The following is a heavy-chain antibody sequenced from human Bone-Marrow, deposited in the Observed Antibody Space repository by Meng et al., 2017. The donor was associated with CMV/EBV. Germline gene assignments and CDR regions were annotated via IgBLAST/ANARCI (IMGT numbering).Heavy chain of an antibody. CDR1: GYSFTSYW. J-gene: IGHJ4*02. CDR2: IYPGDSDT. D-gene: IGHD2-2*01. V-gene: IGHV5-51*01. Sequence: GESLKISCKGSGYSFTSYWIGWVRQMPGKGLEWMGIIYPGDSDTRYSPSFQGQVTISADKSISTAYLQWSSLKATDTAMYYRARVLRSRDSTPYFDYWGQGTLVTVSS. CDR3: ARVLRSRDSTPYFDY.